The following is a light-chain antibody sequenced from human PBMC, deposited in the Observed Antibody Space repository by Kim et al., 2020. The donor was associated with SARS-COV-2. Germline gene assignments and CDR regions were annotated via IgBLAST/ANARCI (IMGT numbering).Light chain of an antibody. CDR1: SSDVGGYNY. CDR3: SSYTSSSTRV. J-gene: IGLJ3*02. CDR2: DVS. V-gene: IGLV2-14*03. Sequence: GQAFTLSCTGTSSDVGGYNYVSWYQQRPGKAPKRIIYDVSNRPSGVSNRFSGSKSGNTASLTISGLQAEDEADYYCSSYTSSSTRVFGGGTQLTVL.